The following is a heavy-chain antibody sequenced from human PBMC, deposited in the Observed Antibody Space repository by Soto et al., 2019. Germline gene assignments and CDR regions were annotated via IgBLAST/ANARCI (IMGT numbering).Heavy chain of an antibody. Sequence: PSETLSLTCTVSGGSITSYYWSWIRQPAGKGLEWIGRIYSSGSTNYNPSLNSRVIMSVDTSQNQFSLKLRSMTAADTAIYYCARGSTNWASHFDSWGQGTLVTVSS. CDR2: IYSSGST. V-gene: IGHV4-4*07. J-gene: IGHJ4*02. CDR1: GGSITSYY. CDR3: ARGSTNWASHFDS. D-gene: IGHD2-8*01.